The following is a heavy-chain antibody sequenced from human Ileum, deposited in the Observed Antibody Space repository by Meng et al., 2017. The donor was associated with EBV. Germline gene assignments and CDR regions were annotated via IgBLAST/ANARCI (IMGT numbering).Heavy chain of an antibody. J-gene: IGHJ4*02. Sequence: EGQRLESGGGLGQPGGSLRLSCKASGFMFNTHAMSWVRQAPGKGLEWVSLISSGGQTTSYADSVKGRFTVSRDNSRNTLYLQMNSLTAEDTAVFYCVSQQVVSTSTFDNWGQGTLVTVSS. V-gene: IGHV3-23*01. D-gene: IGHD2-8*02. CDR3: VSQQVVSTSTFDN. CDR1: GFMFNTHA. CDR2: ISSGGQTT.